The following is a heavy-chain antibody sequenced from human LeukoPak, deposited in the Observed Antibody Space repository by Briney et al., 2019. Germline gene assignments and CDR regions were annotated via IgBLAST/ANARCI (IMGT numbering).Heavy chain of an antibody. CDR3: ARAGMATIPYYYYYYYMDD. CDR2: IYHSGST. Sequence: KSSETLSLTCAVSGYSISSGYYWGWIRQPPGKGLEWIGSIYHSGSTYYNPSLKSRVTISVDTSKNQFSLKLSSVTAADTAVYYCARAGMATIPYYYYYYYMDDWGKGTTVTVSS. J-gene: IGHJ6*03. V-gene: IGHV4-38-2*01. CDR1: GYSISSGYY. D-gene: IGHD5-24*01.